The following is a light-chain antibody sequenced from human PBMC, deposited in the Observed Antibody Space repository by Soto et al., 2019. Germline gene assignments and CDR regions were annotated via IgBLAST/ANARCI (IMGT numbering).Light chain of an antibody. CDR1: QDIKKD. Sequence: AIQMTQSPSSLSASVGDRVIITCRASQDIKKDLTWYQQKPGKAPKLLIYAASNLQSGVPSRFSGCGSATDYTLTISSLQPEDFATYYCLQDYDYPLTFGGGTKVESK. CDR2: AAS. J-gene: IGKJ4*01. CDR3: LQDYDYPLT. V-gene: IGKV1-6*01.